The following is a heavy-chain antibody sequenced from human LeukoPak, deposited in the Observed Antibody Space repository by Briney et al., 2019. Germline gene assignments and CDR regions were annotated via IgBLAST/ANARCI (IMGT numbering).Heavy chain of an antibody. CDR1: GYTFTGYY. J-gene: IGHJ4*02. V-gene: IGHV5-51*01. CDR3: VRRSIVAAGSLFDY. Sequence: KVSCKASGYTFTGYYMHWVRQMPGKGLEYMGITYPADSDTRYSPSFQGQVTISADKSISTAYLQWRSLKASDSAMYYCVRRSIVAAGSLFDYWGQGTLVTVSS. CDR2: TYPADSDT. D-gene: IGHD6-13*01.